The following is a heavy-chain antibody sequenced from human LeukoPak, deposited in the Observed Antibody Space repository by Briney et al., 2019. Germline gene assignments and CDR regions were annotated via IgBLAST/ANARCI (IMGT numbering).Heavy chain of an antibody. CDR3: AELGITMIGGV. J-gene: IGHJ6*04. CDR1: EFTFSSYW. V-gene: IGHV3-7*01. Sequence: GGSLRLSCAASEFTFSSYWMSWVRQAPGKGLEWVANIKQDGSDKKYVDSVKGRFTISRDNAKNSLYLQMNSLRAEDTAVYYCAELGITMIGGVWGKGTTVTISS. CDR2: IKQDGSDK. D-gene: IGHD3-10*02.